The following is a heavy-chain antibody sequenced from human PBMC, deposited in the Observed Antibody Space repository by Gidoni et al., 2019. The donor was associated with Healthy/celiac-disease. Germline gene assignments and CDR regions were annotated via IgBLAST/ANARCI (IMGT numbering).Heavy chain of an antibody. J-gene: IGHJ4*02. V-gene: IGHV1-2*02. D-gene: IGHD2-21*01. CDR2: INPNSGGT. Sequence: QVQLVQSGAEVKKPGASVKVSCKASGYTLTGYYMHLVRQPPGQGLECLGWINPNSGGTNYAQKLQGRVTMTRDTSISTAYMELSRLRSDDTAVYYCARDSRRIPGYWGQGTLVTVSS. CDR3: ARDSRRIPGY. CDR1: GYTLTGYY.